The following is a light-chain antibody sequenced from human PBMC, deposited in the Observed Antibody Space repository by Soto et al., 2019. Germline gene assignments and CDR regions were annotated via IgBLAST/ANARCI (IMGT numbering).Light chain of an antibody. CDR2: GAS. J-gene: IGKJ1*01. Sequence: DIVITHSPATLSVNPGERATLSCRASQSVSSNLAWYQQKPGQAPRLLIYGASTRATGIPARFSGSGSGTEFTLTISSLQSEDFAVYYCQQYNNWPRTFGQGTKVDIK. V-gene: IGKV3-15*01. CDR3: QQYNNWPRT. CDR1: QSVSSN.